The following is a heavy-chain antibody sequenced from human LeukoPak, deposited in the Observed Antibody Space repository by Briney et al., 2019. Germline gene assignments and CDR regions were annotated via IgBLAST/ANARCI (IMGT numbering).Heavy chain of an antibody. J-gene: IGHJ5*02. CDR1: GFTFSTYS. CDR2: ISGSSSYI. CDR3: ARGQSYGWFDP. D-gene: IGHD5-18*01. V-gene: IGHV3-21*01. Sequence: PGGSLRLSCAASGFTFSTYSMNWVRQAPGKGLEWVSSISGSSSYIYYADSVRGRFTISRDNAKNSPYLQMNSLRAEDTAVYYCARGQSYGWFDPWGQGTLVTVSS.